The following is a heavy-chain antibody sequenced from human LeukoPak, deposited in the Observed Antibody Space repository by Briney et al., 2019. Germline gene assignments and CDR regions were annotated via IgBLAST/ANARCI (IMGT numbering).Heavy chain of an antibody. Sequence: ASVKVSCKASGYTFTGYYMHWVRQAPGQGLEWMGWVNPNSGGTNYAQKFQGRVTMTRDTSISTAYMELSRLRSDDTAVYYCARPLSGVTDAFDIWGQGTMVTVSS. V-gene: IGHV1-2*02. CDR2: VNPNSGGT. CDR3: ARPLSGVTDAFDI. J-gene: IGHJ3*02. CDR1: GYTFTGYY. D-gene: IGHD7-27*01.